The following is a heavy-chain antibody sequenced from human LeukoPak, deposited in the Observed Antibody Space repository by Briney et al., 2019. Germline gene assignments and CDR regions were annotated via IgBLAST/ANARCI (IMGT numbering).Heavy chain of an antibody. CDR3: GDYEDY. J-gene: IGHJ4*02. CDR1: GFTFSSYG. V-gene: IGHV3-30*03. CDR2: ISYDGSNK. Sequence: PGRSLRLSCAASGFTFSSYGMHWVRQAPGKGLEWVAVISYDGSNKYYADSVKGRFTISRDNSKNTLYLQMNSLRAEDTAVYYCGDYEDYWGQGTLVTVSS. D-gene: IGHD4-17*01.